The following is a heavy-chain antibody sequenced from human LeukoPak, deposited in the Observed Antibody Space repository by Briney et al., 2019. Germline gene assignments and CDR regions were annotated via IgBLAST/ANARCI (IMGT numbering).Heavy chain of an antibody. CDR2: ISSSSSYI. J-gene: IGHJ3*02. CDR1: GFTFRSYS. CDR3: ARGLYGVEDAFDI. Sequence: PGGSLRLSCAASGFTFRSYSMNWVRQAPGKGLEWVSSISSSSSYIYYADSVKGRSTISRDNAKNSLYLQMNSLRAEDTAVYYCARGLYGVEDAFDIWGQGTMVTVSS. V-gene: IGHV3-21*01. D-gene: IGHD3-3*01.